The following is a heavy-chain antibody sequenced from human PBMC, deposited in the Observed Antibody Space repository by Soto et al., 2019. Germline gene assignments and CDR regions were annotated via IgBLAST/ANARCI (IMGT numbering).Heavy chain of an antibody. D-gene: IGHD6-13*01. J-gene: IGHJ3*02. CDR3: AREIVAAGVYAFDI. CDR1: GYIFTNYY. Sequence: ASVKVSCKASGYIFTNYYIHWVRQAPGQGLEWMGIFNPSGGSTSYAQKFQGRVTMTRDTSTSTVYMDLSSLRSEDMAVYYCAREIVAAGVYAFDIWGQGTMVTVSS. CDR2: FNPSGGST. V-gene: IGHV1-46*01.